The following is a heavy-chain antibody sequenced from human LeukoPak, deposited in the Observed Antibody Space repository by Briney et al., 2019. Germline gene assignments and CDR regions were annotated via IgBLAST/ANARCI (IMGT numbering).Heavy chain of an antibody. Sequence: PSETLSLTCTVSGGSISSSSYYWGWIRQPPGKGLEWIGSIYYSGSTYYNPSLKSRVTISVDTSKNQFSLKLSSVTAADTAVYYCARDKMEWLRSDAFDIWGQGTMVTVSS. J-gene: IGHJ3*02. V-gene: IGHV4-39*07. CDR1: GGSISSSSYY. CDR2: IYYSGST. D-gene: IGHD5-12*01. CDR3: ARDKMEWLRSDAFDI.